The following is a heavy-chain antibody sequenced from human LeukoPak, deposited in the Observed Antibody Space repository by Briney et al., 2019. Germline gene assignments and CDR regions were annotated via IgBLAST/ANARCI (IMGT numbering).Heavy chain of an antibody. D-gene: IGHD2-8*01. Sequence: SETLSLTCTVSGGSISSSSYYWGWIRQPPGKGLEWIGSIYYSGSTYYNPSLKSRVTISVDTSKNQFSLKLSSVTAADTAVYYCAGTLGYCTNGVCYDFDYWGQGTLVTVSS. CDR2: IYYSGST. CDR1: GGSISSSSYY. V-gene: IGHV4-39*01. CDR3: AGTLGYCTNGVCYDFDY. J-gene: IGHJ4*02.